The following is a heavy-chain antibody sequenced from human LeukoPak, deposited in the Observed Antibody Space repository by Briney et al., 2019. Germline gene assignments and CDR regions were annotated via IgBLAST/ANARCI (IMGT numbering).Heavy chain of an antibody. CDR3: AREDYSGYDSGSDY. CDR2: INPNSGGT. CDR1: GYTFTGYY. J-gene: IGHJ4*02. Sequence: ASVKVSCKASGYTFTGYYMHWVRQAPGQGLEWMGWINPNSGGTNYAQKFQGRVTMTRDTSISTAYMELSRLRSDDTAVYYCAREDYSGYDSGSDYWGQGTLVTVSS. V-gene: IGHV1-2*02. D-gene: IGHD5-12*01.